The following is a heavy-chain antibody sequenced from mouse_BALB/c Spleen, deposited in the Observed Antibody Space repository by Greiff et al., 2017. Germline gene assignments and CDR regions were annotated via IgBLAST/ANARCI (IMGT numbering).Heavy chain of an antibody. J-gene: IGHJ2*01. CDR1: GFTFSSYG. CDR2: ISSGGSYT. D-gene: IGHD1-1*01. Sequence: EVQRVESGGDLVKPGGSLKLSCAASGFTFSSYGMSWVRQTPDKRLEWVATISSGGSYTYYPDSVKGRFTISRDNAKNTLYLQMSSLKSEDTAMYYCARQYYGSRYYFDYWGQGTTLTVSS. V-gene: IGHV5-6*01. CDR3: ARQYYGSRYYFDY.